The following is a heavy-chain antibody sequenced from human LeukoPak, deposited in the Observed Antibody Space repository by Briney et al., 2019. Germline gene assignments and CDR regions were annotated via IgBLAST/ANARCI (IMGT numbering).Heavy chain of an antibody. CDR2: IYSGGST. Sequence: GGSLTLSCAASGFTVSSIYMTWVRQAPGKGLEWVSVIYSGGSTYYADSVKGRFTISRDKSKNTLYLQMNSLRAEDTAVYYCASGYYDVLTGHAYCGHGTLVTVSS. CDR3: ASGYYDVLTGHAY. V-gene: IGHV3-53*01. CDR1: GFTVSSIY. J-gene: IGHJ4*01. D-gene: IGHD3-9*01.